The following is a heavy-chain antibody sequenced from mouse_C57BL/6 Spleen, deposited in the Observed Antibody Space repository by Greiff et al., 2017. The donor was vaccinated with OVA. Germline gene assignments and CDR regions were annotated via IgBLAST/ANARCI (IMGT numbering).Heavy chain of an antibody. J-gene: IGHJ4*01. CDR2: ISSGGSYT. D-gene: IGHD2-1*01. V-gene: IGHV5-6*02. CDR3: ARLGGNPYYYAMDY. Sequence: DVKLVEPGGDLVKPGGSLKLSCAASGFTFSSYGMSWVRQTPDKRLEWVATISSGGSYTYYPDSVKGRFTISRDNAKNTLYLQMSSLKSEDTAMYYCARLGGNPYYYAMDYWGQGTSVTVSS. CDR1: GFTFSSYG.